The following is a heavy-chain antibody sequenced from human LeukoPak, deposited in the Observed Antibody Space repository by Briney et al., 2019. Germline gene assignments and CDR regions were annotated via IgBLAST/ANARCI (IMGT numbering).Heavy chain of an antibody. J-gene: IGHJ4*02. CDR1: GYTFTYYG. D-gene: IGHD2-2*01. CDR3: ARDYCSSTSCYFADY. V-gene: IGHV1-18*01. Sequence: RASVKVSCKTSGYTFTYYGISWVRQAPGQGLEWMGWISAYNGNTNYAQKLQGRVTMTTDTSTSTAYMELRSLRSDDTAVYYCARDYCSSTSCYFADYWGQGTLVTVSS. CDR2: ISAYNGNT.